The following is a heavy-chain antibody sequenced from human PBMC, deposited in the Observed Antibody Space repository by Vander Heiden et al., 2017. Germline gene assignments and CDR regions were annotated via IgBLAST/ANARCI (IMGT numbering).Heavy chain of an antibody. CDR1: GFTFSSYG. D-gene: IGHD3-9*01. V-gene: IGHV3-30*18. J-gene: IGHJ4*02. CDR2: ISYDGISK. CDR3: AKDWYYDILTASDY. Sequence: QVQLVESGGGVVQPGRSLRLSCAASGFTFSSYGMHWVRQAPGKGLEWVAVISYDGISKYYADSVKGRFTISRDNSKNTLFLQMNSLRAEDTAVYYCAKDWYYDILTASDYWGQGTLVTVSS.